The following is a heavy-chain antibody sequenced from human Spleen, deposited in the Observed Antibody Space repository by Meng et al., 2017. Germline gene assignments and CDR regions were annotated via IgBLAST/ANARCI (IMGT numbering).Heavy chain of an antibody. D-gene: IGHD6-6*01. V-gene: IGHV3-33*01. CDR2: IWYDGGRK. Sequence: QVQLVESGGGVVQPGKSLRLSCVASGFRFTSFGMHWVRQAPGKGLEWVALIWYDGGRKYYSDSVKGRFTISRDNSKNTVYLQMNSLRAEDTAIYYCVRRIEYSSSSGYWGQGTLVTVSS. J-gene: IGHJ4*02. CDR3: VRRIEYSSSSGY. CDR1: GFRFTSFG.